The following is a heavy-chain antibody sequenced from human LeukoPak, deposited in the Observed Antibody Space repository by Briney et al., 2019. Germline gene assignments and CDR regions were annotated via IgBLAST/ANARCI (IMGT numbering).Heavy chain of an antibody. CDR2: INHSGST. Sequence: PSETLSLTCAVYGGSFSGYYWSWIRQPPGKGLEWIGEINHSGSTNYNPSLKSRVTISVDTSKNQFSLKLSSVTAADTAVYYCARGNYYDSSVTLGGQTASFDYWGQGTLVTVSS. D-gene: IGHD3-22*01. V-gene: IGHV4-34*01. J-gene: IGHJ4*02. CDR3: ARGNYYDSSVTLGGQTASFDY. CDR1: GGSFSGYY.